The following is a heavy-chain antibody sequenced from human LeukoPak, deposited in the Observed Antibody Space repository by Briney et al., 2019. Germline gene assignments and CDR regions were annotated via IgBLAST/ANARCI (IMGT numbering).Heavy chain of an antibody. V-gene: IGHV5-51*03. Sequence: GESLKISGKGGGYSFTNYWSVWVRQLPGKGLGWMEVFYYDDSATHYHPSFQGQVTISVNKSISTVYLQWSALKASDSAIYYCARLGVKIVRGVSLKRSGGHWFDPWGQGTLVTASS. CDR3: ARLGVKIVRGVSLKRSGGHWFDP. CDR1: GYSFTNYW. D-gene: IGHD3-10*01. CDR2: FYYDDSAT. J-gene: IGHJ5*02.